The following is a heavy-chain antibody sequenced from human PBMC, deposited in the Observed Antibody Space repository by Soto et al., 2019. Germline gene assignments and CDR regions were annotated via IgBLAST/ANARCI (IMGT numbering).Heavy chain of an antibody. J-gene: IGHJ4*02. V-gene: IGHV4-34*01. CDR1: GGSFSGYY. Sequence: SETQSLTCAVYGGSFSGYYWSWIRQPPGKGLEWIGEINHSGSTNYNPSLKSRVTISVDTSKNQFSLKLSSVTAADTAVYYCQYSGYDTHHDYWGQGTLVTVSS. CDR3: QYSGYDTHHDY. CDR2: INHSGST. D-gene: IGHD5-12*01.